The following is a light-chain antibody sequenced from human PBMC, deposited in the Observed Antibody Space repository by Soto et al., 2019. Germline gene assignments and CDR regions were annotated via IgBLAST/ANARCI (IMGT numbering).Light chain of an antibody. CDR1: SSDVGSYNL. J-gene: IGLJ1*01. CDR2: EVT. V-gene: IGLV2-23*02. Sequence: QSALTQPASVSGSPGQSITISCTGTSSDVGSYNLVSWYQQHPGKAPKLIIYEVTKRPSGVSNRFSGSKSGNTASLTISGLHAEHEADYYCCSYTVIGTPYVFATGTKLTVL. CDR3: CSYTVIGTPYV.